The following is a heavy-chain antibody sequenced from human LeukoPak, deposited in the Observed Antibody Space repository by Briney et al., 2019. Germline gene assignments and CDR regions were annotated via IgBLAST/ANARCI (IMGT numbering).Heavy chain of an antibody. CDR3: AKVRGTYSSGYFFDY. CDR1: GFTFDNYA. D-gene: IGHD6-19*01. CDR2: ISWNSGYI. V-gene: IGHV3-9*01. J-gene: IGHJ4*02. Sequence: PGGSLRLSCGASGFTFDNYAMHWVRQAPGKGLEWLSIISWNSGYIGYADSVKGRFTISRDNAKKSLDLQMNSLRAEDTAFYYCAKVRGTYSSGYFFDYWGQGTLVTVSS.